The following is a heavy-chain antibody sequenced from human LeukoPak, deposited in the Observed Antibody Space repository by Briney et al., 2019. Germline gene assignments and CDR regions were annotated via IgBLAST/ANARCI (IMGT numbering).Heavy chain of an antibody. J-gene: IGHJ5*02. V-gene: IGHV3-21*01. CDR3: AREVTMVRGVDL. Sequence: PGGSLRLSCAASGFTSSRYSITWVRQAPGKGLEWVSSISTSSSYIYYADSVKGRFTISRDNAKISLYLQMNSLRAEDTSVYYCAREVTMVRGVDLWGQGTLVTVSS. CDR1: GFTSSRYS. D-gene: IGHD3-10*01. CDR2: ISTSSSYI.